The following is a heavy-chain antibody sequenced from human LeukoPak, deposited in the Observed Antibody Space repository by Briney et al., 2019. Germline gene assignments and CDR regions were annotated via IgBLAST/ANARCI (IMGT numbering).Heavy chain of an antibody. CDR3: ARGGYCSSWSDIAEYFQH. CDR2: ISSSSSCI. V-gene: IGHV3-21*06. J-gene: IGHJ1*01. Sequence: GGSLRLSCAGSGFTFSSYSMNWVRQAPGKGLEWVSSISSSSSCIYYADSVKGRFTISRDNAKNSLYLQMDSLRGEDTAVYYCARGGYCSSWSDIAEYFQHWGQGTLVTVSS. D-gene: IGHD6-13*01. CDR1: GFTFSSYS.